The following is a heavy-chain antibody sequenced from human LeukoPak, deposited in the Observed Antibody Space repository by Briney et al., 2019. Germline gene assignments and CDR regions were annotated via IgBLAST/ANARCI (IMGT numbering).Heavy chain of an antibody. CDR1: RGTFSSYA. CDR2: IIPILGIA. D-gene: IGHD1-26*01. J-gene: IGHJ5*02. V-gene: IGHV1-69*04. Sequence: SVKVSCKASRGTFSSYAISWVRQAPGQGLEWMGRIIPILGIANYAQKFQGRVTITADKSTSTAYMELSSLRSEDTAVYYCARDPSGSYPNWFDPWGQGTLVTVSS. CDR3: ARDPSGSYPNWFDP.